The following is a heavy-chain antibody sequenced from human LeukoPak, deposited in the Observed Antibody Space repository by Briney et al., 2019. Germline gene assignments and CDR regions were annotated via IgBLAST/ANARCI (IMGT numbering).Heavy chain of an antibody. CDR1: GFTFSTYW. CDR3: ARDLYYFESSGYYASDY. Sequence: GGSLRLPREASGFTFSTYWMSWVRQAPGKGLEWVGNINQDGTEKHFVDSMRGRFTISRDNAKNSLVLQMNSLTDEDTAMYFCARDLYYFESSGYYASDYWGQGTLVTVSS. V-gene: IGHV3-7*01. D-gene: IGHD3-22*01. J-gene: IGHJ4*02. CDR2: INQDGTEK.